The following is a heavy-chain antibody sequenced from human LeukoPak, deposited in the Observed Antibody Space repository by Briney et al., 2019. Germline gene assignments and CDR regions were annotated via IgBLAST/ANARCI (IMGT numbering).Heavy chain of an antibody. Sequence: GGSLRLSCAAFGFTFSSYSMNWVRQAPGKGLEWVSTISGRGDIAYLADSVKGRFTISRDNSKSTLYLQLNSLRAEDTAVYYCAKSGAHLFDSSAYYLGYWGQGTLVTVSS. CDR1: GFTFSSYS. D-gene: IGHD3-22*01. J-gene: IGHJ4*02. V-gene: IGHV3-23*01. CDR2: ISGRGDIA. CDR3: AKSGAHLFDSSAYYLGY.